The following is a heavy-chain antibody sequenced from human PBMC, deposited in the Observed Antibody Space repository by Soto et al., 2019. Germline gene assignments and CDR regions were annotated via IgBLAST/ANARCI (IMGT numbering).Heavy chain of an antibody. CDR3: ARFSGGSYNTYYFYYGMDV. CDR1: GYTFTSYG. Sequence: ASVKVSCKASGYTFTSYGISWVRQAPGQGLDWMGWISAYNGNTKYAQDLQGRVTMTTDASPSTAYMELRSLRSDDTAMYYCARFSGGSYNTYYFYYGMDVWGQGTTVTVSS. J-gene: IGHJ6*02. V-gene: IGHV1-18*04. D-gene: IGHD2-15*01. CDR2: ISAYNGNT.